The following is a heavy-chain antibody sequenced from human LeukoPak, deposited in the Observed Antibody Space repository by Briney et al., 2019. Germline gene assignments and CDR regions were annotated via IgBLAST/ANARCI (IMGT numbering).Heavy chain of an antibody. CDR2: IIPIFGTA. Sequence: SVKVSCKASGGTFSSYAISWVRQAPGQGLEWMGGIIPIFGTANYAQKFQGRVTITTDESTSTAYMELSSLRSEDTAVYYCASHYGEGYYYYYYMDVWGKGTTVTVSS. J-gene: IGHJ6*03. D-gene: IGHD4-17*01. CDR3: ASHYGEGYYYYYYMDV. CDR1: GGTFSSYA. V-gene: IGHV1-69*05.